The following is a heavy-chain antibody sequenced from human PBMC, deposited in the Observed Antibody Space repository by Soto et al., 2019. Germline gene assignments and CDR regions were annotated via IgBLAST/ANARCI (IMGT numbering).Heavy chain of an antibody. D-gene: IGHD2-15*01. CDR1: GFTFSTSA. V-gene: IGHV3-30-3*01. Sequence: QVQVVESGGGVVQPGGSLRLSCAASGFTFSTSAMHWVRQAPGKGLEWMAMISYGGNNKYYADSVKGRFTISRDISEXXXXXXXXXXXXXXXXXXXXXXXXXXXXRGHFGYWGQGTLVSVSS. J-gene: IGHJ4*02. CDR3: XXXXXXXXRGHFGY. CDR2: ISYGGNNK.